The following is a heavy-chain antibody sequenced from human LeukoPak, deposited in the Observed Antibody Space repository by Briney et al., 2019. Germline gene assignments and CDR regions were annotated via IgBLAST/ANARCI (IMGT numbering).Heavy chain of an antibody. CDR3: AKDIAAAYDAFDI. Sequence: PGGSLRLSCAASGFTFSSYAMSWVRQAPGKGLEWVSVISGSGGSTYYADSVKGRFTISKDNSKNTLYLQMNSLRAEDTAVYYCAKDIAAAYDAFDIWGQGTMVTVSS. V-gene: IGHV3-23*01. CDR2: ISGSGGST. CDR1: GFTFSSYA. D-gene: IGHD6-13*01. J-gene: IGHJ3*02.